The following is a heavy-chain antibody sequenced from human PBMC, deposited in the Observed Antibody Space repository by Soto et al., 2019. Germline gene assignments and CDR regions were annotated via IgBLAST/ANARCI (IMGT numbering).Heavy chain of an antibody. CDR2: ISSSSSYI. Sequence: PGGSLRLSCAASGFTFSSYSMNLVRHAPGKELEWVSSISSSSSYIYYADSVKGRFTISRDNAKNSLYLQVNSLRAEDTAVYYCARAPYYYDSSGYWAYWGQGTLVTGSS. V-gene: IGHV3-21*01. J-gene: IGHJ4*02. D-gene: IGHD3-22*01. CDR1: GFTFSSYS. CDR3: ARAPYYYDSSGYWAY.